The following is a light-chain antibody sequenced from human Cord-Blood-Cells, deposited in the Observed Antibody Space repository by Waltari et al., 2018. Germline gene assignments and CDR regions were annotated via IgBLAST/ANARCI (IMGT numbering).Light chain of an antibody. J-gene: IGKJ4*01. Sequence: DIQMTQSPSSLSASVEEIVTITCRASQSISSYLNWYQQKPGKAPKLLIYAASSLQSGVPSRFSGSGSGTDFTLTISSLQPEDFATYYCQQSYRTLTFGGGTKVEIK. V-gene: IGKV1-39*01. CDR3: QQSYRTLT. CDR1: QSISSY. CDR2: AAS.